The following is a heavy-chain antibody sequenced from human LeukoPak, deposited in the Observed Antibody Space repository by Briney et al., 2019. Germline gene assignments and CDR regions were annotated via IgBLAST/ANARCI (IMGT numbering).Heavy chain of an antibody. D-gene: IGHD6-6*01. V-gene: IGHV4-4*07. CDR3: ARVWLSIGSYWYFDF. CDR1: GGSISSNY. J-gene: IGHJ2*01. Sequence: PSETLSLTCTVSGGSISSNYWSWIRQPAGEGLEYIGRIYSSGNTNYNPSLKSRVTMSVDTSKNQFSLLLHSVTAADTAVYYCARVWLSIGSYWYFDFWVRDTLVIVSS. CDR2: IYSSGNT.